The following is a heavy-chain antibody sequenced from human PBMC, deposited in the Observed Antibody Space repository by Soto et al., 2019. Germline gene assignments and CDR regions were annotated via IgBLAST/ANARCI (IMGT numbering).Heavy chain of an antibody. CDR3: AKGGGDSLRYGMDV. J-gene: IGHJ6*02. D-gene: IGHD2-21*02. CDR2: ISGSGGSI. CDR1: GFIFSSSA. Sequence: EVQLLDSGGGLVQPGGALRLSCSASGFIFSSSAMNWVRQAPGKGLEWVSAISGSGGSIYYADSVKGRFTISRDNSKTTLDLQMDSLRAEDTAIYYCAKGGGDSLRYGMDVWGQGTTVTVYS. V-gene: IGHV3-23*01.